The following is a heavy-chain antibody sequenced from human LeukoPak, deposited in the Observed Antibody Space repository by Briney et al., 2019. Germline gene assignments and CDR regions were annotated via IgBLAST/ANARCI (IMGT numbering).Heavy chain of an antibody. CDR1: GFTFSSYA. CDR2: ISYDGSNK. V-gene: IGHV3-30-3*01. J-gene: IGHJ4*02. CDR3: ARADTSGYAVFDY. Sequence: GRSLRLSCAPSGFTFSSYAMHWVRQAPGKGLEWVAVISYDGSNKYYADSVKGRFTISRDNSKNTLYLQMNSLRAEDTAVYYCARADTSGYAVFDYWAREPWSPSPQ. D-gene: IGHD3-22*01.